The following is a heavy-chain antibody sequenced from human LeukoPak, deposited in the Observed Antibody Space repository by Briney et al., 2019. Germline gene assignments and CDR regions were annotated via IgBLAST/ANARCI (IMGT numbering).Heavy chain of an antibody. CDR1: GYTFTSYD. D-gene: IGHD6-13*01. Sequence: ASVKVSCKASGYTFTSYDINWVRQATGQGLEWMGWMNPNSGNTGYAQKFQGRVTMTRNTSISTAYMELSSLRSEDTAVYYCARVRQQQLVFSLGSGKAYNWFDPWGQGTLVTVSS. CDR3: ARVRQQQLVFSLGSGKAYNWFDP. CDR2: MNPNSGNT. V-gene: IGHV1-8*01. J-gene: IGHJ5*02.